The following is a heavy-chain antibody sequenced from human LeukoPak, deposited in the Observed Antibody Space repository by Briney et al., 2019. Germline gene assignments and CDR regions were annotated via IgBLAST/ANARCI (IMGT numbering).Heavy chain of an antibody. J-gene: IGHJ4*02. Sequence: RSSETLSLTCTVSGGSISSSSYYWGWIRHPPGKGLEWIGSIYYSGSTYYNPSLKSRVTISVDTSKNQFSLKLSSVTAADTAVYYCARATYYDSSGYPLIFDYWGQGTLVTVSS. CDR3: ARATYYDSSGYPLIFDY. V-gene: IGHV4-39*07. CDR2: IYYSGST. CDR1: GGSISSSSYY. D-gene: IGHD3-22*01.